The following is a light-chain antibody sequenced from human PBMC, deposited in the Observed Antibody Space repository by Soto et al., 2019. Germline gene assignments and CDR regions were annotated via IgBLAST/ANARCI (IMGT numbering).Light chain of an antibody. V-gene: IGLV2-8*01. J-gene: IGLJ2*01. CDR1: SSDIGAYNY. Sequence: QSALAQPPSASGSPGQSVTISCTGTSSDIGAYNYVSWYQQYPGKAPKLIIYDVNQRPSGVPDRFSGSKSGNTASLTVSGLQAEDEAVYYCNSFAGGAHVVFGGGTKGTVL. CDR2: DVN. CDR3: NSFAGGAHVV.